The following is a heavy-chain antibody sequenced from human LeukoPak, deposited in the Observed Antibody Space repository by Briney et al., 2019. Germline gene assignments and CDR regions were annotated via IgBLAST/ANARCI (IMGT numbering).Heavy chain of an antibody. CDR3: AKDLSLWGAFDC. J-gene: IGHJ4*02. V-gene: IGHV3-23*01. Sequence: QPGGSLRLSCAASGFTFSSYAMSWVRQAPGKGLECLSSISGRGDFTYYADSVKDRFTISRDSSKNTLYLQMNSLRAEDTAVYYCAKDLSLWGAFDCWGQGTLVTVSS. D-gene: IGHD7-27*01. CDR2: ISGRGDFT. CDR1: GFTFSSYA.